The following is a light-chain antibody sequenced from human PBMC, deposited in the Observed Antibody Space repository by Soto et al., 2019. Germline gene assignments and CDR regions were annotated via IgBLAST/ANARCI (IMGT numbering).Light chain of an antibody. CDR2: NVS. CDR3: MQGTHSMYT. J-gene: IGKJ2*01. Sequence: DVVMTQSPLSLPVTLGQPASISCRSSQSLVYSDGNTYLNWFQQRPGQSPRRLIYNVSNRDSGVPDRFSGSGSGTDFTLKISRVEAEDVGVYYCMQGTHSMYTFGQGTKLEIK. CDR1: QSLVYSDGNTY. V-gene: IGKV2-30*01.